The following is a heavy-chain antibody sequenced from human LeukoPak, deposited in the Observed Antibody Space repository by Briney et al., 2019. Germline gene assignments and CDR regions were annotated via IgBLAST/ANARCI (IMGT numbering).Heavy chain of an antibody. CDR1: GYTLTELS. J-gene: IGHJ4*02. CDR2: FDPEDGET. Sequence: GASVKVSCKVSGYTLTELSMHGVRQAPGKGGEGMGGFDPEDGETIYAQKFQGRVTMTEDKSTDTAYMELSSLRSEDTAVYYCATDPRYFDWLGWGQGTLVTVSS. D-gene: IGHD3-9*01. CDR3: ATDPRYFDWLG. V-gene: IGHV1-24*01.